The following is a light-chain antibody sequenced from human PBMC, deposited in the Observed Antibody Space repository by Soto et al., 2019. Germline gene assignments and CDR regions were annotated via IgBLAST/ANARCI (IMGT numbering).Light chain of an antibody. CDR3: QQIYSTPYT. J-gene: IGKJ2*01. CDR1: QSISSY. V-gene: IGKV1-39*01. Sequence: DIQMTQSPSSLSASVGDRVTITCRASQSISSYLNWYQQKPGKAPKLLIYAASSLQSGVPSRFSGSGSGTDFTLTISRLQPEDFATYYCQQIYSTPYTFGQGTKLEIK. CDR2: AAS.